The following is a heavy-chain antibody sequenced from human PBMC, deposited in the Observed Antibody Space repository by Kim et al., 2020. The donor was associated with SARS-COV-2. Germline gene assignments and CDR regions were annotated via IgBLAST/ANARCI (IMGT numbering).Heavy chain of an antibody. V-gene: IGHV3-23*01. CDR1: GFTFSTYA. Sequence: GGSLRLSCAASGFTFSTYAMGWVRQAPGKGLEWVSAISGSGDITYYADSVRGRFTISRDNSRNTLYLQMNSLRAEDTAVYYCAKPSYSSGWYFDYWGQGALVIVSS. J-gene: IGHJ4*02. D-gene: IGHD6-19*01. CDR2: ISGSGDIT. CDR3: AKPSYSSGWYFDY.